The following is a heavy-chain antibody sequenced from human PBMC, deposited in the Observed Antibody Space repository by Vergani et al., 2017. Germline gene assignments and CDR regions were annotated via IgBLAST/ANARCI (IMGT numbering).Heavy chain of an antibody. J-gene: IGHJ5*02. D-gene: IGHD1-14*01. V-gene: IGHV3-33*01. CDR2: TWYDGNNK. CDR1: GSTFIHIG. Sequence: QVQLVESGEGVVRPGRSLRSSCAASGSTFIHIGLPWVRRAPGKGLEWVAVTWYDGNNKQNADSVKGRFTIARDNSKSTIYLQMNSLRDEDTGVYYCARDLRLLYNRFDPWGQGTLVTVSS. CDR3: ARDLRLLYNRFDP.